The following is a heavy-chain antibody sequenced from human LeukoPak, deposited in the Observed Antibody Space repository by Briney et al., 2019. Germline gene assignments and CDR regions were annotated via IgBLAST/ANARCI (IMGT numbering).Heavy chain of an antibody. J-gene: IGHJ3*02. D-gene: IGHD3-22*01. Sequence: ASVKVSCKASGYSFTSYYMHWVRQATGQGLEWMGWMNPNSGNTGYAQKFQGRVTITRNTSISTAYMELSSLRSEDTAVYYCARANYYDSSGYYSNAFDIWGQGTMVTVSS. CDR1: GYSFTSYY. CDR2: MNPNSGNT. CDR3: ARANYYDSSGYYSNAFDI. V-gene: IGHV1-8*01.